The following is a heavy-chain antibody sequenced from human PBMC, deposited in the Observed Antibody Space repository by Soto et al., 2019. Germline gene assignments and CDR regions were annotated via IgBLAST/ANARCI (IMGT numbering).Heavy chain of an antibody. CDR2: ISYDGSNK. CDR1: GFTFSSYG. V-gene: IGHV3-30*18. CDR3: AKVALVAGPPYYFDY. D-gene: IGHD6-19*01. Sequence: GGSLRLSCAASGFTFSSYGMHWVRQAPGKGLEWVAVISYDGSNKYYADSVKGRFTISRDNSKNTLYLQMNSLRAEDTAVYYCAKVALVAGPPYYFDYWGQGTLVTVSS. J-gene: IGHJ4*02.